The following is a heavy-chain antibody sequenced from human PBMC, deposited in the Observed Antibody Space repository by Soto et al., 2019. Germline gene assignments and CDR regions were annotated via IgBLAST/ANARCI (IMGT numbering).Heavy chain of an antibody. CDR1: GYTFTSYA. V-gene: IGHV1-3*01. CDR2: INAGNGNT. J-gene: IGHJ4*02. Sequence: GASVKVSCKASGYTFTSYAMHWVRQAPGQRFEWMGWINAGNGNTQYSPKFQDRVTITRDTSASTAYMELNSLRSEDTAVYYCARDRSSSWYGDYWGQGTQVTVSS. D-gene: IGHD6-13*01. CDR3: ARDRSSSWYGDY.